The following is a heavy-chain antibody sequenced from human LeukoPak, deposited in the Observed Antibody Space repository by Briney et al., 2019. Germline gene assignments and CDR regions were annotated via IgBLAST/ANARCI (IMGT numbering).Heavy chain of an antibody. V-gene: IGHV3-74*01. J-gene: IGHJ4*02. CDR2: INSDGSST. CDR3: ASPFYYGSGGHPFDY. D-gene: IGHD3-22*01. Sequence: GGSLRLSCAASGFTFSSYWMHWVRQTPGKGLVWVSRINSDGSSTRYADSVRGRFTISRDNAKNTQYLQMNSLRAEDTAVYYCASPFYYGSGGHPFDYWGQGTLVTVSS. CDR1: GFTFSSYW.